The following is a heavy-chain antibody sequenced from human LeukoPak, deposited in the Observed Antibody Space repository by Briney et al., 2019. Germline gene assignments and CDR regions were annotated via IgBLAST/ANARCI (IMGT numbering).Heavy chain of an antibody. D-gene: IGHD4-11*01. J-gene: IGHJ6*02. CDR1: GVTSCTYC. CDR3: ARDTLALETTVTTRGYSHAMDV. CDR2: TYYSGKN. Sequence: PSETLSCKCTGSGVTSCTYCWIWIRPPQGLGLVGMGNTYYSGKNYSHPSLKSHITISVDTSKSQFSLGLSSVTAADTAVYYCARDTLALETTVTTRGYSHAMDVWGQGTTVTVSS. V-gene: IGHV4-59*01.